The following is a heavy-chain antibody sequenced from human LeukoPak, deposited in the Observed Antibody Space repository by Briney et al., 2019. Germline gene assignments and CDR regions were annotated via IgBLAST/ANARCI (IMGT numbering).Heavy chain of an antibody. J-gene: IGHJ5*02. V-gene: IGHV1-8*01. CDR3: ARGNMIRFGGVS. Sequence: ASVKVSCKASGYTFINYDINWVRQAPGQGLEWIGWLNPNSGNRGFARKFQDRVTLTRDTSISTAYMDLYSLTSEATAVYYCARGNMIRFGGVSWGQGSLVTVSS. D-gene: IGHD3-16*01. CDR2: LNPNSGNR. CDR1: GYTFINYD.